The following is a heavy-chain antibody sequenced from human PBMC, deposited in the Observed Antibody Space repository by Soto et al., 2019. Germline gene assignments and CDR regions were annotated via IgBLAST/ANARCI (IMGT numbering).Heavy chain of an antibody. D-gene: IGHD3-10*01. CDR1: GGSISSGGYY. CDR3: ARSSGRLLWFGELSARLYYFDY. V-gene: IGHV4-31*03. Sequence: PSETLSLTCTVSGGSISSGGYYWSWIRQHPGKGLEWIGYIYYSGSTYYNPSLKSRVTISVDTPKNQFSLKLSSVTAADTAVYYCARSSGRLLWFGELSARLYYFDYWGQGTLVTVSS. J-gene: IGHJ4*02. CDR2: IYYSGST.